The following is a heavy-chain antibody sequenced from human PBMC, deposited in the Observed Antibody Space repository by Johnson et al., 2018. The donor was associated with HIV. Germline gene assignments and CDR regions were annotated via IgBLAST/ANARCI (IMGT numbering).Heavy chain of an antibody. V-gene: IGHV3-30*19. CDR1: GFTFSSYG. CDR2: ISYDGSNK. CDR3: ARDGYYDSGSDPLDI. J-gene: IGHJ3*02. Sequence: QVLLVESGGGVVQPGGSLRLSCVASGFTFSSYGMHWVRQAPGKGLEWVAVISYDGSNKYYADSVKGRFTISRDNSKNTLYLQMNSLRAEDTALYYCARDGYYDSGSDPLDIWGQGTMVTVSS. D-gene: IGHD3-10*01.